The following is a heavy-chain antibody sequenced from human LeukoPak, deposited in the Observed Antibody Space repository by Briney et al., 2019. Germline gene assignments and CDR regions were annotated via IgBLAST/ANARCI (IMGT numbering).Heavy chain of an antibody. Sequence: GGSLRLSCAASGFTFSSYAMSWVRQAPGKGLEWVSAISGSGGSTYYADSVKGRFTISRDNSKNTLYLQMNSLRAEDTAVYYCARATKITIFGVVIIGRYFDYWGQGTLVTVSS. J-gene: IGHJ4*02. CDR2: ISGSGGST. CDR1: GFTFSSYA. D-gene: IGHD3-3*01. CDR3: ARATKITIFGVVIIGRYFDY. V-gene: IGHV3-23*01.